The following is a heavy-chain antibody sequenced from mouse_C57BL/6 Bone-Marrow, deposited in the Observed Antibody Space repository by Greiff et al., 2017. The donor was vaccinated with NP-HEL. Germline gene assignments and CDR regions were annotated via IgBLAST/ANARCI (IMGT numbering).Heavy chain of an antibody. Sequence: EVQRVESGAELVRPGASVKLSCTASGFNIKDDYMHWVKQRPEQGLEWIGWIDPENGDTEYASKFQGKATITADTSSNTASLQLSSLTSEDTAVYYCTTGVITTVGATDYAMDYWGQGTSVTVSS. D-gene: IGHD1-1*01. CDR1: GFNIKDDY. J-gene: IGHJ4*01. CDR2: IDPENGDT. CDR3: TTGVITTVGATDYAMDY. V-gene: IGHV14-4*01.